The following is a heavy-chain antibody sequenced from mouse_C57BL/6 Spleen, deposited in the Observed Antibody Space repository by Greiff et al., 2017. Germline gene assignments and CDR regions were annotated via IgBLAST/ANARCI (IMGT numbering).Heavy chain of an antibody. D-gene: IGHD2-4*01. CDR2: INPSNGGT. CDR3: AREGSYDDYGGAWFAY. CDR1: GYTFTSYW. V-gene: IGHV1-53*01. Sequence: QVQLQQPGTELVKPGASAKLSCKASGYTFTSYWMHWVKQRPGQGLEWIGNINPSNGGTNYNEKFKGKATLTVDKSSSTAYMQLSSLTSEDSAVYYCAREGSYDDYGGAWFAYWGQGTLVTVSA. J-gene: IGHJ3*01.